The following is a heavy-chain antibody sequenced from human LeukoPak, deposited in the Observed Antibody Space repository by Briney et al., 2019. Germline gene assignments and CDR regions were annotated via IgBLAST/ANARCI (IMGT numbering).Heavy chain of an antibody. Sequence: GGSLRLSCAASGFTFSSYGMHWVRQAPGKGLERVAVIWYDGSNKYYADSVKGRFTISRDNSKNTLYLQMNSLRAEDTAVYYCARDLLVGAMDYWGQGTLVTVSS. CDR2: IWYDGSNK. V-gene: IGHV3-33*01. CDR3: ARDLLVGAMDY. CDR1: GFTFSSYG. J-gene: IGHJ4*02. D-gene: IGHD1-26*01.